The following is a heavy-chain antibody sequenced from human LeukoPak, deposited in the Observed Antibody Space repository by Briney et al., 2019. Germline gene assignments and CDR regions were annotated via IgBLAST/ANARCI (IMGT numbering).Heavy chain of an antibody. V-gene: IGHV4-39*01. CDR3: ARQSYDFWSGL. D-gene: IGHD3-3*01. CDR2: IYYSGST. CDR1: GGSISSSSYY. J-gene: IGHJ4*02. Sequence: PSETLSLTCTVSGGSISSSSYYWGWIRQPPGKGLEWIGSIYYSGSTYYNPSLKSRVTISVDTSKNQFSLKLSSVTAADTAVYYCARQSYDFWSGLWGQGTLVTVPS.